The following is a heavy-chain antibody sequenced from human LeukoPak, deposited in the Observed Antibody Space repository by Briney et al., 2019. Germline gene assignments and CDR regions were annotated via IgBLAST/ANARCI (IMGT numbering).Heavy chain of an antibody. V-gene: IGHV1-18*01. CDR2: SSAYNGNT. Sequence: GASVKVSCKALNYXFPSFGISWVRQAPGQGHEWLGWSSAYNGNTNYAQQFQGRVTMTTDTSTRTAHMELRSLRSDDTAMYYCEREAPDIVVVSAQYGMDVWGQGTTVTVSS. CDR1: NYXFPSFG. J-gene: IGHJ6*02. CDR3: EREAPDIVVVSAQYGMDV. D-gene: IGHD2-2*01.